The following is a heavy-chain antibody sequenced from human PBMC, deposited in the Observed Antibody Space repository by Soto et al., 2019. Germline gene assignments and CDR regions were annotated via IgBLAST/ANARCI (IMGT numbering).Heavy chain of an antibody. D-gene: IGHD6-19*01. V-gene: IGHV4-59*07. Sequence: SSDTLSLTCTVSGVSISSYYWSWTRQPPGKGLEWIGYMYYSGSTNYNPSLKSRVTISVDTSKNQFSLNLSSVTAADTAVYYCARAAGAVAGRFDYWGQVTLVTVS. CDR3: ARAAGAVAGRFDY. J-gene: IGHJ4*02. CDR1: GVSISSYY. CDR2: MYYSGST.